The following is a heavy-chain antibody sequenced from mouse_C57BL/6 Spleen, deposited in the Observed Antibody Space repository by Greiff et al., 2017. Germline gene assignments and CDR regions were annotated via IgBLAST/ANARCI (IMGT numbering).Heavy chain of an antibody. J-gene: IGHJ2*01. CDR3: ARAGYYGSSSYYFDY. CDR2: ISDGGSYT. CDR1: GFTFSSYA. D-gene: IGHD1-1*01. V-gene: IGHV5-4*01. Sequence: VQLQQSGGGLVKPGGSLKLSCAASGFTFSSYAMSWVRQTPEKRLEWVATISDGGSYTYYPDNVKGRFTISRDNAKNNLYLQMSHLKSEDTAMYYCARAGYYGSSSYYFDYWGQGTTLTVSS.